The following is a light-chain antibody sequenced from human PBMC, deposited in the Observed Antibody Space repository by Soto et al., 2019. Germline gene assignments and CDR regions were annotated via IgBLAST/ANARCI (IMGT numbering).Light chain of an antibody. Sequence: DIVMTQSPDSLAVSLGERATVNCKSSQSVFNRSNHNNHFAWYRQKPGQPPELLIYWASTRESGVPDRFSGSGSGTDFTLTISSLQAEDVAVYYCQQYYSSPHTFGQGTKLEIK. V-gene: IGKV4-1*01. CDR3: QQYYSSPHT. CDR2: WAS. CDR1: QSVFNRSNHNNH. J-gene: IGKJ2*01.